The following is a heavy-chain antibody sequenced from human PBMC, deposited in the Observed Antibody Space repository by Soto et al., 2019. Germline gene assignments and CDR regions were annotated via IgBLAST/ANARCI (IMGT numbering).Heavy chain of an antibody. Sequence: GGSLRLSCEVSGFIFSMYSMSWVRQTPGKGLEWVAKIPQDGVDGHYADAVRGRFTISRDNGKNSLYLQMNNLRAEDTAVYYCARDHLILPAHDFFYGSDVWGRGATVTVSS. CDR2: IPQDGVDG. D-gene: IGHD2-21*02. CDR3: ARDHLILPAHDFFYGSDV. CDR1: GFIFSMYS. J-gene: IGHJ6*02. V-gene: IGHV3-7*03.